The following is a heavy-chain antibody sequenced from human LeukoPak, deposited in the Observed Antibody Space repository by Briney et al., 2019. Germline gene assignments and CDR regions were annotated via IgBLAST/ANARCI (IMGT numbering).Heavy chain of an antibody. CDR3: ARGIEQLWLQNWFDP. CDR1: GYTFTSYY. D-gene: IGHD5-18*01. J-gene: IGHJ5*02. V-gene: IGHV1-46*01. Sequence: ASVKVSCKASGYTFTSYYMHWVRQAPGQGLEWMGIINPSGGSTSYAQKFQGRVTMTRDTSTSTVYMELSSLRSEDTAVYYCARGIEQLWLQNWFDPWGQGTLVIVSS. CDR2: INPSGGST.